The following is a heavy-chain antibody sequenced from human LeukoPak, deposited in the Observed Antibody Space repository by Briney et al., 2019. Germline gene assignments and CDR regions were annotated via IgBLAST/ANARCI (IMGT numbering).Heavy chain of an antibody. J-gene: IGHJ4*02. D-gene: IGHD3-22*01. CDR2: ISWDGART. V-gene: IGHV3-43D*03. Sequence: PGGSLRLSCAASGFSFDDYDMHWVRQPPGKGLEWVSLISWDGARTYYADSVKGRFTISRDNNKNSLYLQMNSLRSEDTAFYYCAKSHYYHSSTKTAYFDSWGQGTLVTVSS. CDR1: GFSFDDYD. CDR3: AKSHYYHSSTKTAYFDS.